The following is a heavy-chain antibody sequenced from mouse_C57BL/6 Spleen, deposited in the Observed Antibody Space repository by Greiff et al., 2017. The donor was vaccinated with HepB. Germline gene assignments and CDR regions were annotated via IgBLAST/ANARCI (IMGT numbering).Heavy chain of an antibody. CDR1: GYTFTDYE. V-gene: IGHV1-15*01. CDR3: TRLGPGIDFDY. D-gene: IGHD4-1*01. J-gene: IGHJ2*01. CDR2: IDPETGGT. Sequence: VKLQQSGAELVRPGASVTLSCKASGYTFTDYEMHWVKQTPVHGLEWIGAIDPETGGTAYNQKFKGKAILTADKSSSTAYMELRSLTSEDSAVYYCTRLGPGIDFDYWGQGTTLTVSS.